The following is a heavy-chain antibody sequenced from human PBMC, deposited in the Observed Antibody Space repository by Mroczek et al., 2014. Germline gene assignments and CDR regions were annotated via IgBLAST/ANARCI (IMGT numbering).Heavy chain of an antibody. CDR2: ISWNSGSI. J-gene: IGHJ4*02. Sequence: VQLQQSGGGLVQPGRSLRLSCAASGFTFDDYAMHWVRQAPGKGLEWVSGISWNSGSIGYADSVKGRFTISRDNAKNSLYLQMNSLRAEDTALYYCDKRSWYSYGEHYFDYVGPGNPGPPSPQ. CDR1: GFTFDDYA. CDR3: DKRSWYSYGEHYFDY. D-gene: IGHD5-18*01. V-gene: IGHV3-9*01.